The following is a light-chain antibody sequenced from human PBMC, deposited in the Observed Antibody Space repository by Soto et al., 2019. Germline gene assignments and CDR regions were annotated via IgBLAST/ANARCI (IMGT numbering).Light chain of an antibody. Sequence: QSVLTQPASVSGSPGQSITISCTGTSRDVGGYNYVSWHQQHPGKAPKVIITEVSNRPSGVSNRFSGSKSGNTASLTISGLQAEDEADYYCSSYISSSTFVLFGGGTKLTVL. V-gene: IGLV2-14*01. CDR2: EVS. CDR3: SSYISSSTFVL. J-gene: IGLJ2*01. CDR1: SRDVGGYNY.